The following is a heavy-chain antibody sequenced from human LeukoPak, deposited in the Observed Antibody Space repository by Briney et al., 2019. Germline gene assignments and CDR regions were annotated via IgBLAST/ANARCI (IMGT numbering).Heavy chain of an antibody. D-gene: IGHD5-18*01. V-gene: IGHV4-59*01. J-gene: IGHJ5*02. Sequence: PSETLSLTCTVSGGSMSNYYWNWIRQPPGKGLEWIGYMFYTGSGKYNPSLKSRVTISVDTSKRQISLKLTSVTAADTAVYYCATNLPGYSYGYWVAWGQGALVTVSS. CDR3: ATNLPGYSYGYWVA. CDR2: MFYTGSG. CDR1: GGSMSNYY.